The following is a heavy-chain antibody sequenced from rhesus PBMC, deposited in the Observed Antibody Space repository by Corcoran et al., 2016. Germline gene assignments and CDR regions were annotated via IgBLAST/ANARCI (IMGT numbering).Heavy chain of an antibody. Sequence: QVQLQESGPGLVKPSETLSLTCAVSGYSISSNYWSWIRQPSGKGLEWIGYIYGSSKTTNHNPSLKSRVTISKDTSKNQFSLKLRSVTAADTAVYYCARGGMDYWGQGVLVTVSS. CDR1: GYSISSNY. CDR2: IYGSSKTT. J-gene: IGHJ4*01. D-gene: IGHD1-32*01. CDR3: ARGGMDY. V-gene: IGHV4S10*01.